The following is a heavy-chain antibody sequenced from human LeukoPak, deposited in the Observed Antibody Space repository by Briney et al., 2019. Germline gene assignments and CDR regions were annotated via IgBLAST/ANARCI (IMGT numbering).Heavy chain of an antibody. CDR1: GFTFSTYG. CDR2: SGSAGST. Sequence: PGGSLRLSCAASGFTFSTYGMHWVRQAPGKGLEWVSSSGSAGSTYYADSVKGRFTISRDNSKNTLYLQMSSLRAEDTAIYYCAKDYFTYMTTVKSPFDIWGLGTMVTVSS. V-gene: IGHV3-23*01. CDR3: AKDYFTYMTTVKSPFDI. D-gene: IGHD4-17*01. J-gene: IGHJ3*02.